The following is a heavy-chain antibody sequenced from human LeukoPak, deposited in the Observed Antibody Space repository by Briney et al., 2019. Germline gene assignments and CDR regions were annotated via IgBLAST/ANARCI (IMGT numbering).Heavy chain of an antibody. CDR2: IWHDGSAE. CDR3: AKDTTGGWSGYFDY. Sequence: GGSLRLSCAASGFTFSGYGIHWVRQAPGKGLEWVAVIWHDGSAEFYVDSVKGRFRISRDDSKNTVYLQMNSLTAEDTARYYCAKDTTGGWSGYFDYWGQGTLVTVSS. V-gene: IGHV3-33*06. J-gene: IGHJ4*02. CDR1: GFTFSGYG. D-gene: IGHD6-19*01.